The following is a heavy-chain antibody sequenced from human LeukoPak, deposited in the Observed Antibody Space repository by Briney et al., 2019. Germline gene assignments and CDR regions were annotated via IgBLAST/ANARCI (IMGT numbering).Heavy chain of an antibody. CDR2: ISYDGSNK. V-gene: IGHV3-30*18. J-gene: IGHJ4*02. D-gene: IGHD2-15*01. CDR3: AKGQWSGDY. Sequence: GGSLRLSCAASGFTFSSYRMHWVRQARGKGVEWVAVISYDGSNKYYADSVKGRFTISRDNSKNTLYLQMNSLRAEDTAVYYCAKGQWSGDYWGQGTLVTVSS. CDR1: GFTFSSYR.